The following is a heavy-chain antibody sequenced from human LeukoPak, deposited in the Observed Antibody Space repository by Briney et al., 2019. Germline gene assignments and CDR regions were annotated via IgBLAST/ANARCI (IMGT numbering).Heavy chain of an antibody. Sequence: SGGTLRLSCAASGFTFSSYVMHWVRQAPGKGLEWVAIISYDGSNEYYADSVKGRFTISRDNSKNTLYLQMNSLRAADTAVYYCARTHQSYSSGWYLPQNWFDPRGQGTLVTVSS. CDR2: ISYDGSNE. CDR3: ARTHQSYSSGWYLPQNWFDP. D-gene: IGHD6-19*01. V-gene: IGHV3-30*04. J-gene: IGHJ5*02. CDR1: GFTFSSYV.